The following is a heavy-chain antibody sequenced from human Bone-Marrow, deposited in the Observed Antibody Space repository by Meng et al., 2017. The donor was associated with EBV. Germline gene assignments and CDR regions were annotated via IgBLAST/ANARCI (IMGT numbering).Heavy chain of an antibody. D-gene: IGHD2-15*01. J-gene: IGHJ4*02. V-gene: IGHV4-34*01. CDR1: GGSSSGDY. Sequence: QGQLPEGGDDLLERPATLPPPSAVYGGSSSGDYCSWSRQPPGKGLEWIGEINHSGSTNYNPSLKSRVTISVDTSKNQFSLKLSSVTAADTAVYYCARTLPRYCSGGSCSSRNDYWGQGTLVTVSS. CDR2: INHSGST. CDR3: ARTLPRYCSGGSCSSRNDY.